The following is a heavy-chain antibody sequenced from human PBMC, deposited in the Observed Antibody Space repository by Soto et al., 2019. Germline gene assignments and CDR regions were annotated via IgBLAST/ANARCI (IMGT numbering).Heavy chain of an antibody. Sequence: SETLSLTCTVSGGSISSYYWSWIRQPPGEGLEWIGYIYYSGSTYYNPSLKSRVTISVDTSKNQFSLKLSSVTAADTAVYYCASSRGDYYGSGSYYNVWSRFDPWGQGTLVTVSS. CDR1: GGSISSYY. J-gene: IGHJ5*02. V-gene: IGHV4-59*08. CDR3: ASSRGDYYGSGSYYNVWSRFDP. CDR2: IYYSGST. D-gene: IGHD3-10*01.